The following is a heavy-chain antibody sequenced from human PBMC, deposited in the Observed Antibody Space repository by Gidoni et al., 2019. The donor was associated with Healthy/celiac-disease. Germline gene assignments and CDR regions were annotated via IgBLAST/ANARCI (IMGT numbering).Heavy chain of an antibody. CDR3: ARRPRSTVINGASFDI. CDR2: VYYSGST. J-gene: IGHJ3*02. D-gene: IGHD4-17*01. Sequence: QVQLQESGPGLVKPSETLSLTCTVSGGSVSSGSHYWDWIRQPPGEGLEWIGSVYYSGSTYNNPSLRSRLTISADTSRDQFSLKLSSVTAADTAVYYCARRPRSTVINGASFDIWGRGTMVTVSS. V-gene: IGHV4-39*01. CDR1: GGSVSSGSHY.